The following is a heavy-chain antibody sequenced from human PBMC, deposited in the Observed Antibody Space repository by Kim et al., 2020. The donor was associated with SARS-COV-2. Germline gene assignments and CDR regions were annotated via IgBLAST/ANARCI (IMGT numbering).Heavy chain of an antibody. D-gene: IGHD4-17*01. V-gene: IGHV4-39*01. J-gene: IGHJ5*02. CDR3: ASSGGVYGDFGWFDP. Sequence: PSLQSRVTIAVDTSKNQFSLKMTSVTAADTAVYYCASSGGVYGDFGWFDPWGQGAQVTVSS.